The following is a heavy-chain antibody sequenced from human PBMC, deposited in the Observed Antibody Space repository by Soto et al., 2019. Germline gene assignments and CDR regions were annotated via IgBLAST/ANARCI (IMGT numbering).Heavy chain of an antibody. CDR1: GFSLSNARMG. J-gene: IGHJ6*03. CDR3: ARNKQWLADYYYCYYMDG. V-gene: IGHV2-26*01. D-gene: IGHD6-19*01. CDR2: IFSNDEK. Sequence: QVTLKESGPVLVKPTETLTLTCTVSGFSLSNARMGVSWIRQPPGKALEWLAHIFSNDEKSYSTSLKSRLTIAKDTSKSQGVLTMTNMDPVDTATYYCARNKQWLADYYYCYYMDGWGKGTTVTVSS.